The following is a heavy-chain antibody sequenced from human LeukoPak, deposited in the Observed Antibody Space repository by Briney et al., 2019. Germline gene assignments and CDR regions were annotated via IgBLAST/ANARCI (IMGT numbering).Heavy chain of an antibody. V-gene: IGHV3-30-3*01. J-gene: IGHJ4*02. CDR3: ARDGKPDYYDSSGYDYFDY. CDR2: ISYDGSNK. D-gene: IGHD3-22*01. CDR1: GFTFSSYA. Sequence: GGSLRLSCAASGFTFSSYAMHWVRQAPGKGLEWVAAISYDGSNKYYADSAKGRFTISRDNSKTTLYLQMNSLRAEDTAVYYCARDGKPDYYDSSGYDYFDYWGQGTLVTVSS.